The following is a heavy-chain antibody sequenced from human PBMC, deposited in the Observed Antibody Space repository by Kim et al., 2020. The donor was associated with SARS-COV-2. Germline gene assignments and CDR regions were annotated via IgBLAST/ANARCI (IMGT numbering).Heavy chain of an antibody. CDR2: IIPIFGTA. V-gene: IGHV1-69*13. CDR1: GGTFSSYA. CDR3: ARGRIAVAGPYYYYYYGMDV. Sequence: SVKVSCKASGGTFSSYAISWVRQAPGQGLEWMGGIIPIFGTANYAQKFQGRVTITADESTSTAYMELSSLRSEDTAVYYCARGRIAVAGPYYYYYYGMDVLGQGTTVTVSS. D-gene: IGHD6-19*01. J-gene: IGHJ6*02.